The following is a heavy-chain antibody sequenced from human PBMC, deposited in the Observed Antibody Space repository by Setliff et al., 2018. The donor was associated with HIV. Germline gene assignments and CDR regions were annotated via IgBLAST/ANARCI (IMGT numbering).Heavy chain of an antibody. D-gene: IGHD3-3*02. V-gene: IGHV1-69*13. J-gene: IGHJ4*02. Sequence: EASVKVSCKASGGTFSSYAISWVRQAPGQGLEWMGGIIPILGPANYAQKFQGRVTITAGEYTTTSYMELRNLRSEDTAIYYCARGLGNFVPDLIGYFDYWGQGTLVTVSS. CDR3: ARGLGNFVPDLIGYFDY. CDR2: IIPILGPA. CDR1: GGTFSSYA.